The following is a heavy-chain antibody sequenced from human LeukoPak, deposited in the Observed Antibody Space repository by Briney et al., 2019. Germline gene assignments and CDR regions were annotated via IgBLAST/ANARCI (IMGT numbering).Heavy chain of an antibody. J-gene: IGHJ4*02. CDR1: GFTFSRYG. Sequence: GGSLRLSCVASGFTFSRYGMHWVRQAPGKGLEWVAVISYDGSNKYYADSVKGRFTISRDNSKNTLYLQMNSLRGEDTAVYYCARDIVDSSSWYYFDYWGQGTLVTVSS. CDR2: ISYDGSNK. CDR3: ARDIVDSSSWYYFDY. V-gene: IGHV3-30*03. D-gene: IGHD6-13*01.